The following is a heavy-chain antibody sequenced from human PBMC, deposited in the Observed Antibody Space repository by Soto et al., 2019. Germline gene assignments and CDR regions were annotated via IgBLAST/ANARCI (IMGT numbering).Heavy chain of an antibody. CDR1: GFIFTSYA. D-gene: IGHD3-22*01. CDR2: ISGSGDNL. Sequence: PGGSLILSCAGSGFIFTSYAMSWVRQAPGKGLEWVSVISGSGDNLYYADSVKVRFTISRDNSRNTLYLHMSSLRAEDTAVYHCVKDYHHDYYDSSGFDIWGRGTMVTVS. V-gene: IGHV3-23*01. J-gene: IGHJ3*02. CDR3: VKDYHHDYYDSSGFDI.